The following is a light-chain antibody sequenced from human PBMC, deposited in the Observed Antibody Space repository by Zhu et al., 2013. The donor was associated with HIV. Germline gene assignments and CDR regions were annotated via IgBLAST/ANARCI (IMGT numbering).Light chain of an antibody. J-gene: IGKJ4*01. CDR1: QSISSN. CDR3: QQYDNLPLT. Sequence: DIQMTQSPSSLSSSVGDRVTITCRASQSISSNLNWYQQKPGKAPKLLIYAASSLQSGVPSRFSGSGSGTDFTFTISSLQPEDIATYYCQQYDNLPLTFGGGTKVEIK. CDR2: AAS. V-gene: IGKV1-33*01.